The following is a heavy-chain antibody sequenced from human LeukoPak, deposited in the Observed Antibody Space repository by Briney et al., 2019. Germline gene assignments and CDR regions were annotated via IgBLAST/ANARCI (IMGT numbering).Heavy chain of an antibody. CDR1: GFTFSNAW. Sequence: GGSLRLSCAASGFTFSNAWMSWVRQAPGKGLEWVGRIKSKTDGGTTDYAAPVKGRFTISRDDSKNTLYLQMNSLKTEDTAVYYCTTDIGGSYPPFDYWGQGTLVTVSS. D-gene: IGHD1-26*01. CDR2: IKSKTDGGTT. J-gene: IGHJ4*02. CDR3: TTDIGGSYPPFDY. V-gene: IGHV3-15*01.